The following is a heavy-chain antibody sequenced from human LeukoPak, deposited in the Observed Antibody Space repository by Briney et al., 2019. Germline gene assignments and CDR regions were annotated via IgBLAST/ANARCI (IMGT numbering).Heavy chain of an antibody. CDR3: ANVRDMDV. Sequence: PGRSLRLSCAASGFTFSSYGMHGVRQAPGKGLEWGAVISYDGSNKYYADSVKGRFTISRDNSKNTLYLQMNSLRAEDTAVYYCANVRDMDVWGQGTTVTVSS. V-gene: IGHV3-30*18. J-gene: IGHJ6*02. CDR2: ISYDGSNK. CDR1: GFTFSSYG.